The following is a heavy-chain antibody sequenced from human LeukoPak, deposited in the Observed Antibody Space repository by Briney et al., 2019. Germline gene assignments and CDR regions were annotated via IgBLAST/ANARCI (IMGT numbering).Heavy chain of an antibody. CDR2: IYYSGST. CDR1: GGSISSYY. J-gene: IGHJ3*02. D-gene: IGHD2-15*01. Sequence: SETLSPTCTVSGGSISSYYWSWIRQPPGKGLEWIGYIYYSGSTNYNPSLKSRVTISVDTSKNQFSLKLSSVTAADTAVYYCARYCSGGSCYSSAFDIWGQGTMVTVSS. V-gene: IGHV4-59*01. CDR3: ARYCSGGSCYSSAFDI.